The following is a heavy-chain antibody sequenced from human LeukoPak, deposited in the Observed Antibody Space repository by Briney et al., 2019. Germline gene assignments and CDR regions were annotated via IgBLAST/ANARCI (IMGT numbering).Heavy chain of an antibody. Sequence: ASVKVSCKASGYTFTDYYIHWVRQAPGQGLEWMGLISPSSGATNYAQEFQGGVTVTRDTSINTAYMELYSLTSDDTAVYYCGRVAYCGGDCYYYFDYWGQGTLVTVSS. CDR1: GYTFTDYY. CDR2: ISPSSGAT. J-gene: IGHJ4*02. CDR3: GRVAYCGGDCYYYFDY. D-gene: IGHD2-21*02. V-gene: IGHV1-2*02.